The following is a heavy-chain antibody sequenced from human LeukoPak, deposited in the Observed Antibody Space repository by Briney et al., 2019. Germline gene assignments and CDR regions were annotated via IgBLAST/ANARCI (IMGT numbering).Heavy chain of an antibody. CDR1: GFTFSSYA. CDR3: ARDPKFDY. V-gene: IGHV3-30*04. J-gene: IGHJ4*02. Sequence: GESLRLSCAASGFTFSSYAMHWVRQAPGKGLEWVAVISYDGSNKYYADSVKGRFTISRDNSKNTLYLQMNSLRAEDTAVYYCARDPKFDYWGQGTLVSVSS. CDR2: ISYDGSNK.